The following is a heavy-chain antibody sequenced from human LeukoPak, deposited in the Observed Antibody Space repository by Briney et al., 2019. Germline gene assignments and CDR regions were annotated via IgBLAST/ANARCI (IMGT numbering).Heavy chain of an antibody. CDR3: VKNGWLDY. Sequence: KNGESLKISCAASGFTFSSQNMNWARQAPGKGLEWVAYISTSGDSTKYADSVEGRFTISRDNAENSLYLLMNSLRVEGTAVYYCVKNGWLDYWGQGILVTVSS. V-gene: IGHV3-21*06. CDR1: GFTFSSQN. J-gene: IGHJ4*02. D-gene: IGHD6-19*01. CDR2: ISTSGDST.